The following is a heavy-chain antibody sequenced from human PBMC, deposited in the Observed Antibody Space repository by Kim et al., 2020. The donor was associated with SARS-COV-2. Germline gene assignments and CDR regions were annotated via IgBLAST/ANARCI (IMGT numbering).Heavy chain of an antibody. CDR3: ARDRGGDYGSGSYYFGAALDY. Sequence: SVKVSCKASGGTFSSYAISWVRQAPGQGLEWMGGIIPIFGTANYAQKFQGRVTITADESTSTAYMGLSSLRSEDTAVYYCARDRGGDYGSGSYYFGAALDYWGQGTLVTVSS. D-gene: IGHD3-10*01. V-gene: IGHV1-69*13. J-gene: IGHJ4*02. CDR2: IIPIFGTA. CDR1: GGTFSSYA.